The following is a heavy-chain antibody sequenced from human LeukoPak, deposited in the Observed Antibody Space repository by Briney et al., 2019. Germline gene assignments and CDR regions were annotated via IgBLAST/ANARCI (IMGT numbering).Heavy chain of an antibody. D-gene: IGHD4-17*01. CDR2: IHPSSGGT. J-gene: IGHJ4*02. Sequence: ASVKVSCKTSGYTFTSYYIHWVRQAPGQGLEWVGRIHPSSGGTEYAQRFQGRVTVTRDTSISTAYVELSRLTSDDTAVYYCARNYGDLDYWGQGTLVTVSS. CDR1: GYTFTSYY. CDR3: ARNYGDLDY. V-gene: IGHV1-2*06.